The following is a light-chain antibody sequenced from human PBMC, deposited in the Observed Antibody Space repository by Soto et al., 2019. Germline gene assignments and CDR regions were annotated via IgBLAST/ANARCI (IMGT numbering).Light chain of an antibody. J-gene: IGLJ1*01. CDR1: SSDVGVYKY. CDR2: DVI. CDR3: CSSSGDYTVV. Sequence: QSALIQPRSVSGSPGQSVTISCTGTSSDVGVYKYVSWYRQHPGKAPKLMIYDVITRPSGVTDRFSGSKSGNTASLTISGLQAEDEADYYCCSSSGDYTVVFGSGTKVTVL. V-gene: IGLV2-11*01.